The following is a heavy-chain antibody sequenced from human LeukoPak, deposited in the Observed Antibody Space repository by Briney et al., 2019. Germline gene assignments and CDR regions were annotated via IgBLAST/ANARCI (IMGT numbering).Heavy chain of an antibody. CDR2: ISWNSGSI. Sequence: GGSLRLSCAASGFTFDDYAMHWVQQAPGKGLEWVSGISWNSGSIDYADSVKGRFTISRDNAKNSLYLQMNSLRAEDTAFYYCAKDIGTYYGSGTDYWGQGTLVTVSS. D-gene: IGHD3-10*01. J-gene: IGHJ4*02. CDR1: GFTFDDYA. V-gene: IGHV3-9*01. CDR3: AKDIGTYYGSGTDY.